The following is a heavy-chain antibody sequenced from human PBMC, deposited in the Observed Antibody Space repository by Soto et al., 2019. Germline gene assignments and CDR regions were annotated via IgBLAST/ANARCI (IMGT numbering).Heavy chain of an antibody. V-gene: IGHV4-59*01. CDR3: ARVHEKGLDAFDI. Sequence: SETLSLTCTVSGGSSSSYYWSWIRQPPGKGLEWIAYVYNSGNTNFSPSLKSRVTISVDTSKNQFSLRLTSVTAADTAVYYCARVHEKGLDAFDIWGQGTMVTVSS. CDR2: VYNSGNT. CDR1: GGSSSSYY. J-gene: IGHJ3*02.